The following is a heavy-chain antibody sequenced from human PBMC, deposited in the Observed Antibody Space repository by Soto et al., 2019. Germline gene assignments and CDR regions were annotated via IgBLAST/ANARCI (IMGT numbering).Heavy chain of an antibody. Sequence: GASVNVSCKASGYTFTSYGISWVRQAPGQGLEWMGWISAYNGNTNYAQKLQGRVTMTTDTSTSTAYMELRSLRSDDTAVYYCARIGQWLVPAPLDYWGQGTLVTVSS. J-gene: IGHJ4*02. D-gene: IGHD6-19*01. CDR2: ISAYNGNT. V-gene: IGHV1-18*01. CDR1: GYTFTSYG. CDR3: ARIGQWLVPAPLDY.